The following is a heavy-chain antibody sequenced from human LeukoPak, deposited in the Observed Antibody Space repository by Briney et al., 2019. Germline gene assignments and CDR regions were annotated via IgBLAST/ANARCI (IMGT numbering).Heavy chain of an antibody. J-gene: IGHJ4*02. CDR2: ISDRGST. CDR1: GSSINSGYY. Sequence: PSETLSLTCIVSGSSINSGYYWGWIRQPPGKGLEWIGTISDRGSTYNNPSLKSRVNISVDTSKNQLSLKLTSVTAADTAVYYCARLPGASRPRYYFDYWGQGTLVTVSS. CDR3: ARLPGASRPRYYFDY. V-gene: IGHV4-38-2*02. D-gene: IGHD6-6*01.